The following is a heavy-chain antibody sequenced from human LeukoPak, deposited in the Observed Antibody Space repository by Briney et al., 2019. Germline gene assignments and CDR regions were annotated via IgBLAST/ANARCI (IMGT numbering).Heavy chain of an antibody. Sequence: PGRSLRLSCAAPGFTFDDYAMHWVRQTPGKGLEWVSGISWNSGSIGYVDSVKGRFTISRDNAKNSLYLQMNSLRPEDTALYYCAKIEVPTATAFDIWGQGTMVTVSS. CDR2: ISWNSGSI. CDR1: GFTFDDYA. V-gene: IGHV3-9*01. CDR3: AKIEVPTATAFDI. D-gene: IGHD2-2*01. J-gene: IGHJ3*02.